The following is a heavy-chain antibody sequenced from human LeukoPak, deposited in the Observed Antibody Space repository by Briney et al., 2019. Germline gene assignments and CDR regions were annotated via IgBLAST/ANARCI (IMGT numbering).Heavy chain of an antibody. J-gene: IGHJ3*02. Sequence: SQTLSLTCAISGDSVSSNSAAWNWIRQSPSRGLEWLGRTYYRSKWYNDYAVSVKSRITINPDTSKNQFSLQLNSVTPEDTAVYYCARDRFGIAVAGPHDAFDIWGQGTMVTVSS. D-gene: IGHD6-19*01. CDR3: ARDRFGIAVAGPHDAFDI. CDR1: GDSVSSNSAA. CDR2: TYYRSKWYN. V-gene: IGHV6-1*01.